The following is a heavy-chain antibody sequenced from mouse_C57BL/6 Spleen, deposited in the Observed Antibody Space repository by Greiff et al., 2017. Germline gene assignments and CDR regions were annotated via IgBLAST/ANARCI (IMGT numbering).Heavy chain of an antibody. D-gene: IGHD3-2*02. CDR3: ARADSSGYVY. V-gene: IGHV5-16*01. CDR2: INYDGSST. CDR1: GFTFSDYY. Sequence: EVNLVESEGGLVQPGSSMKLSCTASGFTFSDYYMAWVRQVPEKGLEWVANINYDGSSTYYLDSLKSRFIISRDNAKNILYLQMSSLKSEDTATYYCARADSSGYVYWGQGTLVTVSA. J-gene: IGHJ3*01.